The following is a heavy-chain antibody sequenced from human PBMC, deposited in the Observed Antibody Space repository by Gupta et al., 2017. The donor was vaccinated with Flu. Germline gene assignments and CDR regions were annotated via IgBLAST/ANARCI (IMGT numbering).Heavy chain of an antibody. D-gene: IGHD3-3*01. J-gene: IGHJ4*02. CDR3: ARGGSESGYFVWWQL. V-gene: IGHV4-59*08. Sequence: QVQLQDSGPGLVKPSETLSLPCTVSSGSMSSNYWGWIRQPPGKGLETIGFMFHSGSADYNPSLKSRVSISLDTSKTQFFLRLTSVTASDRAVYYCARGGSESGYFVWWQLWGQVTLVTVSS. CDR1: SGSMSSNY. CDR2: MFHSGSA.